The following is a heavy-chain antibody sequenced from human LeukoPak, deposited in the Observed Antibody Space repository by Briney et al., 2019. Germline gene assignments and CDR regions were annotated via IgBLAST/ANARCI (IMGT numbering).Heavy chain of an antibody. CDR1: GFTFSRYW. Sequence: GGSLRLSCAASGFTFSRYWMTWVRQAPGQGLEWVASISQDGSEKGYSDSVKGRFTISRDNAKNSLYLQMNSLRAEDTTVYYCARDQTGYSSGWAFDYWGQGTLVTVSS. CDR2: ISQDGSEK. J-gene: IGHJ4*02. D-gene: IGHD6-19*01. CDR3: ARDQTGYSSGWAFDY. V-gene: IGHV3-7*01.